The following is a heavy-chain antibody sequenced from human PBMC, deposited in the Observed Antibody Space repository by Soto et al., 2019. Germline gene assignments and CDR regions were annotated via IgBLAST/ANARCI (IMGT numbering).Heavy chain of an antibody. J-gene: IGHJ5*02. CDR2: IYSGGST. CDR3: ARGFSSSWYGRFDP. Sequence: EVQLVESGGGLVQPGGSLRLSCAASGFTVSSNYMSWVRQAPGKGLEWVSVIYSGGSTYYADSVKGRFTISRDNSKNTLYVQMNGLRAEDTAVYYCARGFSSSWYGRFDPWGQGTLVTVSS. D-gene: IGHD6-13*01. CDR1: GFTVSSNY. V-gene: IGHV3-66*01.